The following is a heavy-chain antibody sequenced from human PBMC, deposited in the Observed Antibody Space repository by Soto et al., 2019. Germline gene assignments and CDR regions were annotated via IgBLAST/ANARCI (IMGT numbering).Heavy chain of an antibody. CDR1: GGSFSGYY. J-gene: IGHJ6*02. V-gene: IGHV4-34*01. CDR3: ARVGGRYRGSSCYYYYYYGMDV. D-gene: IGHD6-13*01. Sequence: QVQLQQWGAGLLKPSETLSLTCAVYGGSFSGYYWSWIRQPPGKGLEWIGEINHSGSTNYNPSLKSRVTISVDQSQDQFSLKLSSVPAADTAAYYCARVGGRYRGSSCYYYYYYGMDVWGQGTTVTVSS. CDR2: INHSGST.